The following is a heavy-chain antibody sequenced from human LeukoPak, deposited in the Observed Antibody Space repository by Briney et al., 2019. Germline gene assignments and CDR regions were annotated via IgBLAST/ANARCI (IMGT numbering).Heavy chain of an antibody. D-gene: IGHD1-14*01. CDR1: GFTFRGHW. CDR3: TRDRSRAEDD. J-gene: IGHJ4*02. CDR2: INQGGSDK. Sequence: PGGSLRLSCAASGFTFRGHWMSWVRQAPGKGLEGVANINQGGSDKYLVDSVKGRFTISRDNANNLLYRQMNSLRGEDTAVYYCTRDRSRAEDDWGQGTLVTVSS. V-gene: IGHV3-7*01.